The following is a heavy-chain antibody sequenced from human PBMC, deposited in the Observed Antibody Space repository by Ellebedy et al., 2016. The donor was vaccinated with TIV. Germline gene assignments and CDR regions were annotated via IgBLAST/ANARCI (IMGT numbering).Heavy chain of an antibody. Sequence: PGGSLRLSCAASGFTFSSYAMSWVRQAPGKGLEWVSGFSDSGTDTYYADFARGRFTISRDVSKNTLFLQMNNLRAEDTALYYCAAYLYESSSFFPPLIYWGQGTQVSVFS. CDR3: AAYLYESSSFFPPLIY. J-gene: IGHJ1*01. V-gene: IGHV3-23*01. CDR1: GFTFSSYA. CDR2: FSDSGTDT. D-gene: IGHD3-22*01.